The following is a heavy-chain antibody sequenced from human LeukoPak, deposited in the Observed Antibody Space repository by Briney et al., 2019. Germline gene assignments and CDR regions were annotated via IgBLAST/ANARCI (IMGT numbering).Heavy chain of an antibody. Sequence: GASVKVSCKASGYTFTGYYMHWVRQAPGQGLEWMGRINPNSGGTNYAQKFQGRVTMTRDTSISTAYMELSRLRSDDTAVYYCARDVISSSVTPWIQLWYVAYWGQGTLVTVSS. V-gene: IGHV1-2*06. J-gene: IGHJ4*02. CDR1: GYTFTGYY. CDR3: ARDVISSSVTPWIQLWYVAY. CDR2: INPNSGGT. D-gene: IGHD5-18*01.